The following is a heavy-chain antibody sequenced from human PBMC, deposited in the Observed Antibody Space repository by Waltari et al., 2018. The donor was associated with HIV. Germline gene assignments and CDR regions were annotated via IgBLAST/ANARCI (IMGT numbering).Heavy chain of an antibody. D-gene: IGHD6-19*01. CDR3: ARGFTRYSSGWYGY. CDR1: GYTFTCYD. J-gene: IGHJ4*02. Sequence: QVQLVQSGSEVKKPGASVKVSCTASGYTFTCYDINWVRQATGQGLEWMGWMNPNSGNTGYAQKFQGRVTMTRNTSISTAYMELSSLRSEDTAVYYCARGFTRYSSGWYGYWGQGTLVTVSS. V-gene: IGHV1-8*01. CDR2: MNPNSGNT.